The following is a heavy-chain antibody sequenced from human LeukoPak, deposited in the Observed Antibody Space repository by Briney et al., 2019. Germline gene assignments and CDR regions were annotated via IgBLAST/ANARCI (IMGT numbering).Heavy chain of an antibody. CDR2: ISSSSSYI. J-gene: IGHJ4*02. Sequence: GGSLRLSCAASGFTFSSYSMNWVRQAPGKGLEWVSSISSSSSYIYYADSVKGRFTISRDNAKNSLYLQMNSLRAEDTAVYYCASGRKGLVGATPFDYWGQGTLVTVSS. CDR3: ASGRKGLVGATPFDY. D-gene: IGHD1-26*01. V-gene: IGHV3-21*01. CDR1: GFTFSSYS.